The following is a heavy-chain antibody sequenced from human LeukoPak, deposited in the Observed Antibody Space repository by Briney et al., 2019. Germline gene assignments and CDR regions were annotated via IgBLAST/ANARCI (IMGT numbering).Heavy chain of an antibody. CDR2: INHRGST. V-gene: IGHV4-34*01. Sequence: SETLSLTCTVYGGSFSGYDWSWIRQPPGKGLEWIGEINHRGSTNHNPSLKSRVTISVDTSKNQFSLKLSSVTAADTAVYYCARPTYCGGDCDAFDIWGQGTLVTVSS. CDR3: ARPTYCGGDCDAFDI. CDR1: GGSFSGYD. D-gene: IGHD2-21*02. J-gene: IGHJ3*02.